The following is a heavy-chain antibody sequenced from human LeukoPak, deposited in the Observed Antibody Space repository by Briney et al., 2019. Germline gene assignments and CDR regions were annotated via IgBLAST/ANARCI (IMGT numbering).Heavy chain of an antibody. V-gene: IGHV3-11*01. J-gene: IGHJ4*02. D-gene: IGHD3-9*01. CDR1: GFTFSDYY. Sequence: GGSLRLSCAASGFTFSDYYMSWIRQTPGKGLEWVSYIGSSGETIHYADSVKGRFSISRDNAKNSLYLQMNSLRAEDTAFYYCARAGNYYGTPIDYWGQGTLVTVSS. CDR2: IGSSGETI. CDR3: ARAGNYYGTPIDY.